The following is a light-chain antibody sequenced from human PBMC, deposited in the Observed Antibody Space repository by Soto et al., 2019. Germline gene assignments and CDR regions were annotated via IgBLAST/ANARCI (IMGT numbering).Light chain of an antibody. Sequence: EIVLTQSPGTLSLSPGERAILSCRASQSVNSNYLAWYQQKPGQAPRLLIYGASSRATGVPNRFSGSGSGTDFTLTITRLEPEDFAVYYCQQYGSSLFTFGPGTKVDIK. J-gene: IGKJ3*01. V-gene: IGKV3-20*01. CDR3: QQYGSSLFT. CDR2: GAS. CDR1: QSVNSNY.